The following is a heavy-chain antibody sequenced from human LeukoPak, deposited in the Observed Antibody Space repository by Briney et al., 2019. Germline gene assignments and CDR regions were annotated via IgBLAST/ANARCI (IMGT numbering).Heavy chain of an antibody. CDR2: IYYSGST. J-gene: IGHJ4*02. CDR1: GGSISSYY. V-gene: IGHV4-59*12. Sequence: SETLSLTCTVSGGSISSYYWSWIRQPPGKGLEWIGYIYYSGSTNYNPSLKSRVTISVDRSKNQFSLKLSSVTAADTAVYHCARQYSYGSQYYFDYWGQGTLVTVSS. D-gene: IGHD5-18*01. CDR3: ARQYSYGSQYYFDY.